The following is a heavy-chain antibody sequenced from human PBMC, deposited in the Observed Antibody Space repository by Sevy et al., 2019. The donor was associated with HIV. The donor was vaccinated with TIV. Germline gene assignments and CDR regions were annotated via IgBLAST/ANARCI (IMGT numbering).Heavy chain of an antibody. Sequence: GGSLRLSCAASGFTFDDYTMHWVRQVPGKGLEWVSLISWDGDITYYADSVKGRFTISRDNSKNSLYLQMNSLRPEDTALYYCAKDSGSKEYSSSWYLFDFWGQGTLVIVSS. CDR2: ISWDGDIT. V-gene: IGHV3-43*01. D-gene: IGHD6-13*01. J-gene: IGHJ4*02. CDR3: AKDSGSKEYSSSWYLFDF. CDR1: GFTFDDYT.